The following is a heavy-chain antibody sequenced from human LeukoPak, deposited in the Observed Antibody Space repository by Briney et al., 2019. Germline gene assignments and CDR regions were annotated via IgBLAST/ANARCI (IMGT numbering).Heavy chain of an antibody. Sequence: SETLSLTCTVSGGSISSHYWSWIRQPPGKGLEWIGYIYYSGSTNYNPPLKSRVTISVDTSKNQFSLKLSSVTAADTAVYYCARDHCSSTSCYGLLDAFDIWGQGTMVTVSS. V-gene: IGHV4-59*11. CDR1: GGSISSHY. CDR3: ARDHCSSTSCYGLLDAFDI. D-gene: IGHD2-2*01. CDR2: IYYSGST. J-gene: IGHJ3*02.